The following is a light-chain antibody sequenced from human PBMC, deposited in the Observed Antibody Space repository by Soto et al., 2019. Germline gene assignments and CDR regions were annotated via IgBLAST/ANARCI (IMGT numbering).Light chain of an antibody. CDR2: ENN. CDR1: SSNIGNNY. V-gene: IGLV1-51*02. J-gene: IGLJ1*01. Sequence: QSVLTQPPSLSAAPGQKVTISCSGSSSNIGNNYVSWYQQLPGTAPKLLIYENNKRPSGIPDRFSGSKSGTSATLGITGLQTGDEADYYCGTWDSSLSDYVFGTGTKLTVL. CDR3: GTWDSSLSDYV.